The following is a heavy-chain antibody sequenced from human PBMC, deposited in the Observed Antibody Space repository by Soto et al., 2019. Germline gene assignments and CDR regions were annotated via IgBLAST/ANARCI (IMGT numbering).Heavy chain of an antibody. D-gene: IGHD4-17*01. Sequence: QVQLQESGPGLVKPSQTLSLTCAVSGGSISSGDYHWSWIRQPPGKGLEWIGYIYYSGSTYYNPSLKSRVTISVATSKNQFSLKLSSVTAADTAVYYCARERGAYGVNSGNSWGQGTLVTVSS. V-gene: IGHV4-30-4*01. CDR2: IYYSGST. CDR1: GGSISSGDYH. J-gene: IGHJ4*02. CDR3: ARERGAYGVNSGNS.